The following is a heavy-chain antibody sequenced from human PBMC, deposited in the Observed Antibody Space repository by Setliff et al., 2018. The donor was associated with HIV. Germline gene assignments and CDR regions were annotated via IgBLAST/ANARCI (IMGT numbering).Heavy chain of an antibody. J-gene: IGHJ2*01. Sequence: GGSLRLSCAASGFIFSSHSMNWVRQAPGKGLEWVSSISRSSDEIHYADSVKGRFTIPRDNTKYSLYLQMNKVRAEDTAVYFCVRDYRWLNWFFDLWGRGTLVTVSS. CDR1: GFIFSSHS. CDR3: VRDYRWLNWFFDL. CDR2: ISRSSDEI. V-gene: IGHV3-21*01. D-gene: IGHD6-19*01.